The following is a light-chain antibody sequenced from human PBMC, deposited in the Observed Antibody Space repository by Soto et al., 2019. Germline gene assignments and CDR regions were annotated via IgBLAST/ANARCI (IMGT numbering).Light chain of an antibody. CDR3: QQSYSTLRT. CDR1: QNISDY. V-gene: IGKV1-39*01. CDR2: GAS. J-gene: IGKJ4*01. Sequence: DLQMTQSQSSLSASVGDRVTITCRASQNISDYLNWYQKKPEKAPKLLIYGASSLQIRVPSRFSGSGSGTDFTLTISSLQPEDFATYYCQQSYSTLRTFGGGTKVEIK.